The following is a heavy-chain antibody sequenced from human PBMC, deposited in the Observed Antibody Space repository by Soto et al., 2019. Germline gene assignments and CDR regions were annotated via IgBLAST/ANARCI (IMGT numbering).Heavy chain of an antibody. CDR2: ISAYNGNT. D-gene: IGHD3-9*01. V-gene: IGHV1-18*01. Sequence: QVQLVQSGAEVKKPGASVKVSCKASGYTSTSYGISWVRQAPGQGLEWIGWISAYNGNTNYAQKLQGRVTMTTDTSTSTAHMELRSLRSDDTAVYYCARVMYYDILTGYYHNWYFDLWGRGTLVTVSS. CDR3: ARVMYYDILTGYYHNWYFDL. CDR1: GYTSTSYG. J-gene: IGHJ2*01.